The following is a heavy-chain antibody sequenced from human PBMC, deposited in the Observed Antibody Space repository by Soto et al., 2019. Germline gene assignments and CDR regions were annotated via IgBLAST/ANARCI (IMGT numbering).Heavy chain of an antibody. V-gene: IGHV4-34*01. J-gene: IGHJ6*02. CDR3: ARMVFIMIVVVITSALFYYYGMDV. Sequence: PSETLSLTCAVYGGSFSGYYWSWIRQPPGKGLEWIGEINHSGSTNYNPSLKSRVTISVDTSKNQFSLKLSSVTAADMAVYYCARMVFIMIVVVITSALFYYYGMDVWGQGTTVTVSS. D-gene: IGHD3-22*01. CDR1: GGSFSGYY. CDR2: INHSGST.